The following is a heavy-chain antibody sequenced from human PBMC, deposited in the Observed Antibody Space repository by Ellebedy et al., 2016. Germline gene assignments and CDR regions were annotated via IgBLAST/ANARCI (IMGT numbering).Heavy chain of an antibody. CDR1: GLNFNTFF. Sequence: GGSLRLXXTASGLNFNTFFMSWVRQAPGKGLEWVSTISAGSDTTRLADSVKGRFTISRDSSKNSVYLRMNNLRVEDTAVYYCRQGHYADYWGQGTLVTVSP. V-gene: IGHV3-23*01. CDR2: ISAGSDTT. J-gene: IGHJ4*02. CDR3: RQGHYADY.